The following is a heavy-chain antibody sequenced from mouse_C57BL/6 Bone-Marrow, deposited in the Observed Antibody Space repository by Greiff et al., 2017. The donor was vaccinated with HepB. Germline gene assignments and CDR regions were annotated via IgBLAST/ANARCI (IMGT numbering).Heavy chain of an antibody. CDR2: IWSDGST. D-gene: IGHD1-1*01. J-gene: IGHJ4*01. Sequence: VMLVESGPGLVAPSQSLSITCTVSGFSLTSYGVHWVRQPPGKGLEWLVVIWSDGSTTYNSALKSRLSISKDNSKSQVFLKMNSLQTDDTAMYYCARHAYGSSPYYYAMDYWGQGTSVTVSS. CDR1: GFSLTSYG. CDR3: ARHAYGSSPYYYAMDY. V-gene: IGHV2-6-1*01.